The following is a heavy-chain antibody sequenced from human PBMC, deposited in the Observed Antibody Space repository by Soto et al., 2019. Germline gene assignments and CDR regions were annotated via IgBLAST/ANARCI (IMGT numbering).Heavy chain of an antibody. CDR2: ISAHNGNT. Sequence: QVHLVQSGAEVKKPGASVKVSCKASGYTFTSYGITWVRQAPGQGLGWMGWISAHNGNTDYAQKLQGRVIVTRDTSTSTAYMELRSLRSDDTAVYYWARGRYGDYWGQGALVTVSS. CDR1: GYTFTSYG. CDR3: ARGRYGDY. V-gene: IGHV1-18*01. J-gene: IGHJ4*02. D-gene: IGHD1-1*01.